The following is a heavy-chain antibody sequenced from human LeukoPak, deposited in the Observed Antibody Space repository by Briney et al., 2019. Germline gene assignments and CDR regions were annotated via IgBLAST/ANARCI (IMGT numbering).Heavy chain of an antibody. Sequence: SETLSLTCTVSGGSISSSSYYWGWIRQPPGKGLEWIGSIYYSGSTYYNPSLKSRVTISVDTSKNQFSLKLSSVTAADTAVYYCARLRRYYFDYRGQGTLVTVSS. CDR3: ARLRRYYFDY. J-gene: IGHJ4*02. CDR2: IYYSGST. CDR1: GGSISSSSYY. D-gene: IGHD4-17*01. V-gene: IGHV4-39*01.